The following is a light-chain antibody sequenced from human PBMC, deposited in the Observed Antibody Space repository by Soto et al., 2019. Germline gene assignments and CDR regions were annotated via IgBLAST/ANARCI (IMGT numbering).Light chain of an antibody. V-gene: IGKV3-15*01. CDR1: QSVSSN. J-gene: IGKJ2*01. CDR3: QQYNSWPYT. Sequence: EIVMTQSPATLSVSPGERATLSCRASQSVSSNLAWYQQKPGQAPRLLIYGASTRATGIPARFSGSGSGTEFTLTISRLQSEDFAFYYCQQYNSWPYTFGQGTKLEIK. CDR2: GAS.